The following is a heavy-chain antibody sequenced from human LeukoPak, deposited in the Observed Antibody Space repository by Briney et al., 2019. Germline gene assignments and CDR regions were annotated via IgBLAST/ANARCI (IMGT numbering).Heavy chain of an antibody. CDR1: GGSISSYY. V-gene: IGHV4-59*01. CDR2: IYYSGST. CDR3: ARGTHLGSDTR. J-gene: IGHJ4*02. D-gene: IGHD1-26*01. Sequence: SETLSLTCTVSGGSISSYYWSWIRQPPGKGLEWIGYIYYSGSTNYNPSLKSRVTISVDTSTNQFSLKLSSVTAADTAVYYCARGTHLGSDTRWGQGTLVTVSS.